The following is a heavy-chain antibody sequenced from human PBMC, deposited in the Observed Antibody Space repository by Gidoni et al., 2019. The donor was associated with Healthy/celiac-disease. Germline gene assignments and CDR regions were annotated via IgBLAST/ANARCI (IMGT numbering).Heavy chain of an antibody. CDR2: ISGRGGST. J-gene: IGHJ4*02. Sequence: EVQLLESGGGLVQPGGSLILSGAASGFPFSSSAMSWVRPAPGKGLAWVAAISGRGGSTYYADSVKGRFTISRDNSKNTLYLQMNSLRAEDTAVYYCAKAEDSSGYYYQPYFDYWGQGTLVTVSS. CDR1: GFPFSSSA. D-gene: IGHD3-22*01. CDR3: AKAEDSSGYYYQPYFDY. V-gene: IGHV3-23*01.